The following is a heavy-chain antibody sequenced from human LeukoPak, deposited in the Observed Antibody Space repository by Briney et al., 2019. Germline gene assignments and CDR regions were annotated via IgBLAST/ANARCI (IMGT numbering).Heavy chain of an antibody. Sequence: GGSLRLSCVASGFTFSRSWMSWVRQAPGKGLEWVANIKEDGSEKKYVDSVKGRFTISRVNAKNSLYLQMNSLRAEDTAVYYCARGEPVDYWGQGTLVTVSS. D-gene: IGHD1-14*01. J-gene: IGHJ4*02. CDR1: GFTFSRSW. V-gene: IGHV3-7*01. CDR2: IKEDGSEK. CDR3: ARGEPVDY.